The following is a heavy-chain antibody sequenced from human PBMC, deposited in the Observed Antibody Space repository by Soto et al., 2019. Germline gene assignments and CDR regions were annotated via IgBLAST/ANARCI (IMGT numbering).Heavy chain of an antibody. CDR1: GVSISSVNYY. Sequence: SETLSLTCTVSGVSISSVNYYWFWIRQPTGKGLEWIGFISYSGSTYYSLSLKSRVTISVDTSKNQFSLNLSFVTAADTAVYYCATMGTPAAGLYYFDYWGQGTLVSVSS. J-gene: IGHJ4*02. CDR3: ATMGTPAAGLYYFDY. CDR2: ISYSGST. V-gene: IGHV4-30-4*01. D-gene: IGHD5-18*01.